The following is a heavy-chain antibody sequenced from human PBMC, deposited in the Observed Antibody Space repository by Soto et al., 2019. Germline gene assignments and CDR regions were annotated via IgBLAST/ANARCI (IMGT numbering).Heavy chain of an antibody. V-gene: IGHV4-30-2*01. J-gene: IGHJ5*02. Sequence: QLQLQESGSGLVKPSQTLSLTCAVSGGSISSGGSSWSWIRQPPGKGLEWIGYIYHSGSTYYNPSLKSRVTISVDRSKNQLSLKLSSVTAEDTAVYYCARRGTGGTCSGGSCFNWFDPWGQGTLVTVSS. CDR3: ARRGTGGTCSGGSCFNWFDP. CDR2: IYHSGST. D-gene: IGHD2-15*01. CDR1: GGSISSGGSS.